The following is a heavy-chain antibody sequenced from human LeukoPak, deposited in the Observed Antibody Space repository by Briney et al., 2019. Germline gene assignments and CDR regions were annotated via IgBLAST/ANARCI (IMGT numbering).Heavy chain of an antibody. V-gene: IGHV4-34*01. Sequence: PSETLSLTCAVYGGSFSGYYWSWIRQPPGKGLEWIGEINHSGSTNYNPSLKSRVTISVDTSKNQFSLKLSSVTAADTAVYYCARGRDRITMIVVVIPRPYFDYWGQGTPVTVSS. D-gene: IGHD3-22*01. J-gene: IGHJ4*02. CDR3: ARGRDRITMIVVVIPRPYFDY. CDR1: GGSFSGYY. CDR2: INHSGST.